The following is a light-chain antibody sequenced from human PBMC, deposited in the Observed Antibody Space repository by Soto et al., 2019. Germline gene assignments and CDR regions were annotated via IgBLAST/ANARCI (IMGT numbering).Light chain of an antibody. CDR2: EGS. J-gene: IGLJ1*01. CDR3: CSYVGARTYV. CDR1: ISDVGSSGP. V-gene: IGLV2-23*01. Sequence: QSALTQPASVSGSPGQSITISCSASISDVGSSGPVSWYQHHPGQVPKLIIYEGSRRPSGVSSRFSGSKTGNTASLTITGLRAEDEANYYCCSYVGARTYVFGTGTKVTVL.